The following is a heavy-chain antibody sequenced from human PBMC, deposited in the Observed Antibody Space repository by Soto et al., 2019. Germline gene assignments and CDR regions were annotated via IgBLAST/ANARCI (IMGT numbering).Heavy chain of an antibody. CDR1: GRTFSSYA. Sequence: GASVKVSCKASGRTFSSYAISWVRQAPGQGLEWMGWISAYNGNTNYAQKLQGRVTMTTDTSTSTAYMELRSLRSDDTAVYYCARVAYAGQLNNWFDPWGQGTLVTVSS. J-gene: IGHJ5*02. D-gene: IGHD6-6*01. CDR3: ARVAYAGQLNNWFDP. CDR2: ISAYNGNT. V-gene: IGHV1-18*01.